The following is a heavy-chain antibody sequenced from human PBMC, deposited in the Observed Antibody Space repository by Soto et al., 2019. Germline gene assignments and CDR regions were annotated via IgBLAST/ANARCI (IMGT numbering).Heavy chain of an antibody. CDR2: ISTKLGNI. Sequence: VQLVQSGGEVKKPGASVKVSCKASGYSFNSFGITWVRQAPGQGLEWMAWISTKLGNINYAPKFQGRVTVTTDTSTGTANMEVRSRRSDDTALYYCARGGDYGDWCYLDAWGKGTLVTVSS. CDR3: ARGGDYGDWCYLDA. V-gene: IGHV1-18*04. J-gene: IGHJ5*02. CDR1: GYSFNSFG. D-gene: IGHD4-17*01.